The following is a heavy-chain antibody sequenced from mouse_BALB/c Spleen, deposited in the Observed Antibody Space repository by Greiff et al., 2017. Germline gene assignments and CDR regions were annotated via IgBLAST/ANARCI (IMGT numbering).Heavy chain of an antibody. CDR3: ARNYGSSSLYWYFDV. Sequence: VQLQQSGAELAKPGASVKMSCKASGYTFTSYWMHWVKQRPGQGLEWIGYINPSTGYTEYNQKFKDKATLTADKSSSTAYMQLSSLTSEDSAVYYCARNYGSSSLYWYFDVWGAGTTVTVSS. V-gene: IGHV1-7*01. D-gene: IGHD1-1*01. J-gene: IGHJ1*01. CDR1: GYTFTSYW. CDR2: INPSTGYT.